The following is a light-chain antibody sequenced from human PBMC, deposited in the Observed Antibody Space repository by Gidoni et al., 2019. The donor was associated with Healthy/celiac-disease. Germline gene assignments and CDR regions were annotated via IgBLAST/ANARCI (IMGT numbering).Light chain of an antibody. CDR3: QQYGSSPMWT. J-gene: IGKJ2*02. CDR2: GAS. CDR1: QSVSSSY. V-gene: IGKV3-20*01. Sequence: EIVLTPSPCTLSLSPGERATLSCRASQSVSSSYLAWYQQKPGQAPRLLIYGASSRATGIPDRFSGSGSETDFTLTISRLEPEDFAVYYCQQYGSSPMWTFGQGTKLEIK.